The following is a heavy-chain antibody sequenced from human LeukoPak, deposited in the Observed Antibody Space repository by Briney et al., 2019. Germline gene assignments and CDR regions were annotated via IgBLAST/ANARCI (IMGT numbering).Heavy chain of an antibody. V-gene: IGHV4-39*01. CDR3: ARQSSTSCYIDY. D-gene: IGHD2-2*02. CDR1: GGSISSSSYY. CDR2: IYYSGST. J-gene: IGHJ4*02. Sequence: SQTLSLTCTVSGGSISSSSYYWGWIRQPPGKGLEWIGSIYYSGSTFYNPSLKSRVTISVDTSKNQFSLKLSSVTAADTAVYFCARQSSTSCYIDYWGQGTLVAVSS.